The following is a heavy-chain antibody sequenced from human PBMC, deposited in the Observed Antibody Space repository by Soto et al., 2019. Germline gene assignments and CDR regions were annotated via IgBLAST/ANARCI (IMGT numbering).Heavy chain of an antibody. CDR1: GFIFSDYW. J-gene: IGHJ4*02. V-gene: IGHV3-7*03. CDR2: ISPEGSEK. CDR3: ARARIDY. Sequence: EVQLVESGGGLVQPGGSLRLSCAVSGFIFSDYWMNWVRQAPGKGLEWVATISPEGSEKYYVDSLKGQFTISRDNAKNSLYLQMISLRAEDTALYYCARARIDYWCRGNLITVSS.